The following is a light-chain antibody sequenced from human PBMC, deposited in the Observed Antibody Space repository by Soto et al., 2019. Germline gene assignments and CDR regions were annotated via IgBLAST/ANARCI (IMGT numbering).Light chain of an antibody. CDR2: DAS. V-gene: IGKV1-5*01. J-gene: IGKJ2*01. Sequence: DIQMTQSPSTLSASVGDRVTITCRASQSISSWLAWYQQKPGKAPKLLIYDASSLESGVPSRFSGSGSGTEFTLTISSLQPDDFATYYCQQYNSYPVHFGQGTKVDIK. CDR3: QQYNSYPVH. CDR1: QSISSW.